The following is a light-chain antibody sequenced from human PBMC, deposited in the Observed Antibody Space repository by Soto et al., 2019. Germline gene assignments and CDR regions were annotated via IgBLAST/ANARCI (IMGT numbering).Light chain of an antibody. CDR2: DAS. J-gene: IGKJ4*01. Sequence: DIQMTQSPSSLSASVGDRVTVSCRASQNIATYLNWYQQKSGKAPEVLISDASNLQSGVPSRFSGSGSGTDFTLTISSRQPEDSATYDCQQSYNSPLTFGGGTNVEI. CDR1: QNIATY. CDR3: QQSYNSPLT. V-gene: IGKV1-39*01.